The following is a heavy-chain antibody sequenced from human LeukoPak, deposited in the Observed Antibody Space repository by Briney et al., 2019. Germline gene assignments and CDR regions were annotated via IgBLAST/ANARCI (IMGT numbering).Heavy chain of an antibody. D-gene: IGHD2-15*01. CDR1: GYSISSGYY. Sequence: SETLSLTCTVSGYSISSGYYWGWIRQPPGKGLEWIGSIYHSGSTYYNPSLKSRVTISVDTSKNQFSLKLSSVTAADTAVYYCAREGGSSLRVFDYWGQGTLVTVSS. CDR2: IYHSGST. J-gene: IGHJ4*02. CDR3: AREGGSSLRVFDY. V-gene: IGHV4-38-2*02.